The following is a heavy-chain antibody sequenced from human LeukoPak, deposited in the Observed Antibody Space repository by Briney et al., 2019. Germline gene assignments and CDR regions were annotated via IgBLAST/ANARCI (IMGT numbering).Heavy chain of an antibody. Sequence: SETPSLTCTVSGGSISSYYWSWIRQPPGKGLEWIGYIYYSGSTNYNPSLKSRVTISVDTSKNQFSLKLSSVTAADTAVYYCARDRDSYDSSGYYYWFDPWGQGTLVTVSS. D-gene: IGHD3-22*01. J-gene: IGHJ5*02. CDR1: GGSISSYY. CDR2: IYYSGST. CDR3: ARDRDSYDSSGYYYWFDP. V-gene: IGHV4-59*01.